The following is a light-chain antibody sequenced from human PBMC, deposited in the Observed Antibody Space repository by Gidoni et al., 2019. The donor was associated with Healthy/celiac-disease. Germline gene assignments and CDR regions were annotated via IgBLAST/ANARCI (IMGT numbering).Light chain of an antibody. V-gene: IGLV3-1*01. Sequence: SYERTQPPSVSVSPGQTASITCSGDKLGDQYACWYQQKPGQSPVLVIYQDSKRPSGIPERFSGSNSGNTATLTISGTQAMDEADYYCQAWDSSTAYVVFGGGTKLTVL. J-gene: IGLJ2*01. CDR1: KLGDQY. CDR2: QDS. CDR3: QAWDSSTAYVV.